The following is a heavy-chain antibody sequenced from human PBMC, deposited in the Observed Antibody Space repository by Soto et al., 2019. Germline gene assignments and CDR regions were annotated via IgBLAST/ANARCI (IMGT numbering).Heavy chain of an antibody. Sequence: ASVKVSCKASGYTFTSYYMHWVRQAPGQGLEWMGIINPSGGSTSYAQKFQGRVTMTRDTSTSTVYMELSSLRSEDTAVYYCARDDGYSYGLPPDYYYGMDVWGQGTTVTVSS. D-gene: IGHD5-18*01. J-gene: IGHJ6*02. V-gene: IGHV1-46*01. CDR1: GYTFTSYY. CDR3: ARDDGYSYGLPPDYYYGMDV. CDR2: INPSGGST.